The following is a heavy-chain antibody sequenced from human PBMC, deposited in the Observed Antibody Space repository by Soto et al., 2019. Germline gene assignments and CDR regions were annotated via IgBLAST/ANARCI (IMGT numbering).Heavy chain of an antibody. V-gene: IGHV3-15*01. D-gene: IGHD3-9*01. J-gene: IGHJ4*02. CDR3: TTGFDWLSVDY. CDR2: IKSKTDGGTT. CDR1: GFAFSNAW. Sequence: EVQLVESGGDLVKPGGSHRLSCAASGFAFSNAWMSWVRQAPGKGLEWVGRIKSKTDGGTTDYAAPVKGRFTISRDDSKNTLYLQMNSLKTEDTAVYYCTTGFDWLSVDYWGQGTLVTVSS.